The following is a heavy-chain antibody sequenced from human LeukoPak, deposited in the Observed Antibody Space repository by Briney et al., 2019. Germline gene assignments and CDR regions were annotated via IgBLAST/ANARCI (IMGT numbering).Heavy chain of an antibody. Sequence: GGSLRLSCAASGFTFKNYAMSWVRQAPGKGLEWVAGISRSGGSTYYAVSVKGRFTISRDNSENTLYLQMHSLRAEDAAVYFCATGPYSNGSPFSMDVWGQGTTVTVSS. J-gene: IGHJ6*02. D-gene: IGHD6-19*01. CDR1: GFTFKNYA. CDR2: ISRSGGST. V-gene: IGHV3-23*01. CDR3: ATGPYSNGSPFSMDV.